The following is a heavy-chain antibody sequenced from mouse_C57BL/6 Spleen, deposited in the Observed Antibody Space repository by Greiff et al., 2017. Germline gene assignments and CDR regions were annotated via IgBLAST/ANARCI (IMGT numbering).Heavy chain of an antibody. J-gene: IGHJ2*01. CDR3: ARPTRGAHFDY. V-gene: IGHV5-17*01. D-gene: IGHD6-1*01. CDR1: GFTFSDYG. Sequence: EVKLVESGGGLVKPGGSLKLSCAASGFTFSDYGMHWVRQAPEKGLEWVAYISSGSSTIYYADTVKGRFTISRDNAKNTLFLQMTSLRSEDTAMYYCARPTRGAHFDYWGQGTTLTVSS. CDR2: ISSGSSTI.